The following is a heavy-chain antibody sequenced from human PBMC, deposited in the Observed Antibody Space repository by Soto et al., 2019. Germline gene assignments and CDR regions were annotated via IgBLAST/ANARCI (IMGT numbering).Heavy chain of an antibody. J-gene: IGHJ4*02. V-gene: IGHV3-48*02. CDR3: ARDIRYDSSGPPDY. Sequence: EVQLVESGGGLVQPGGSLRLSCAASGFTFSSYGMNWVRQAPGKGLEWVSYISSSSTTIYYADSVKGRFTISRDNAQNSLYLQMNSLRDEDTAVYFCARDIRYDSSGPPDYWGQGTLVTVSS. CDR1: GFTFSSYG. D-gene: IGHD3-22*01. CDR2: ISSSSTTI.